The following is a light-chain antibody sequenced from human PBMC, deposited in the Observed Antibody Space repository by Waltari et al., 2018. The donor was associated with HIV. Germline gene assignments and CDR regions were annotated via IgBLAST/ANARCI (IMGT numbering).Light chain of an antibody. CDR3: AAWDDSLNGM. CDR2: SNV. Sequence: QSVLTQPPSVSGTPGQNVTISCSGRSSNIGSNIVNWYQQLPGAAPKLLIYSNVQRPSGVPDLFPGSKSGTSASLDISGLQSADEADYYCAAWDDSLNGMFGGGTRLTVL. CDR1: SSNIGSNI. J-gene: IGLJ3*02. V-gene: IGLV1-44*01.